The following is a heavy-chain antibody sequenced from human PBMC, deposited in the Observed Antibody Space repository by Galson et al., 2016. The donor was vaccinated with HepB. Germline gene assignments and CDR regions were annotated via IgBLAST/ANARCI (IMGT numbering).Heavy chain of an antibody. D-gene: IGHD5-24*01. Sequence: SLRLSCAASGFNFNNYDMNWVRQAPGKGLEWVSYLRRTSSYIYYADSVRGRFTISRDNAKNSLFLQLNSLRAADTAIYYCARDMAGYNWIDFWGLGTLVTVSS. J-gene: IGHJ4*02. CDR2: LRRTSSYI. CDR1: GFNFNNYD. CDR3: ARDMAGYNWIDF. V-gene: IGHV3-21*01.